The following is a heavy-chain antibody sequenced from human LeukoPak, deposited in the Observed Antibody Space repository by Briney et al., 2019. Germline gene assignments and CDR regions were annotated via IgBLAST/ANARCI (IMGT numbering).Heavy chain of an antibody. J-gene: IGHJ6*03. CDR2: IRHDETRT. V-gene: IGHV3-30*02. CDR3: AKSVIPNSYQGTYYMDV. CDR1: GFTFSSYG. D-gene: IGHD3-16*02. Sequence: QPGGSLRLSCAASGFTFSSYGMHWVRQAPGEGLEWVAFIRHDETRTFYGDSVKGRFTISRDNSKNMVYLQLNSLSAEDTALYYCAKSVIPNSYQGTYYMDVWGKGTTVTVFS.